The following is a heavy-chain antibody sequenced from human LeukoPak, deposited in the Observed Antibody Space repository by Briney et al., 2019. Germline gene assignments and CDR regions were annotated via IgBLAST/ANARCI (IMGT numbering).Heavy chain of an antibody. CDR1: GGSISSSSYY. V-gene: IGHV4-39*07. J-gene: IGHJ4*02. CDR3: ARWFGEITIDY. CDR2: IYYSGST. D-gene: IGHD3-10*01. Sequence: SETLSLTCTVSGGSISSSSYYWGWIRQPPGKGLEWIGSIYYSGSTYYNPSLKSRVTISVDTSKNQFSLKLSSVTAADTAVYYCARWFGEITIDYWGQGTLVTVSS.